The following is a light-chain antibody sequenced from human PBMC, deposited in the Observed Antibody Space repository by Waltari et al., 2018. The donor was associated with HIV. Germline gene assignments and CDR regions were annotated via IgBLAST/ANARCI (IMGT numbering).Light chain of an antibody. CDR3: SSYGDSLRVL. CDR2: EVP. J-gene: IGLJ3*02. CDR1: SRDSGAYDS. V-gene: IGLV2-8*01. Sequence: QSALTQPPSASGSLGQSVTISCTGSSRDSGAYDSVSWFQQHPRSAPNLLLYEVPRRPSTVSDRFSGSRSGSTAFLTVAGLQPDDEATYFCSSYGDSLRVLFGGGTNVTVL.